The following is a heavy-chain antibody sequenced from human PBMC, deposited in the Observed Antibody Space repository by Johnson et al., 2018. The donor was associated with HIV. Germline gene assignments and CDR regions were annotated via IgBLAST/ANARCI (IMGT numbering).Heavy chain of an antibody. J-gene: IGHJ3*02. Sequence: VQLVESGGGLVQPGGSLRLSCAASGFTVSSNYMSWVRQAPGKGLEWVSVLYSGGSTYYADSVKGRFTISRDNSKNTLYLQMNSLRAEDTAVYYCAKEQLLRAFDIWGQGTMVTVSS. CDR1: GFTVSSNY. D-gene: IGHD2-15*01. V-gene: IGHV3-66*01. CDR3: AKEQLLRAFDI. CDR2: LYSGGST.